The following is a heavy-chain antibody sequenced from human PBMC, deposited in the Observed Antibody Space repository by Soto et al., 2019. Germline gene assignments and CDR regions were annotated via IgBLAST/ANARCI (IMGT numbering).Heavy chain of an antibody. CDR3: ARCGTEGSPQYCLDDY. CDR2: MNSDGSTR. D-gene: IGHD2-15*01. V-gene: IGHV3-74*01. CDR1: GFTFSSNW. Sequence: EVQLVESGGDLVQPGGSLRLSCEVSGFTFSSNWMHWVRQAPGKGLVWVSRMNSDGSTRGYADSVKGRFTISRDNAKNTLILRIDSLRAEDTAVYDGARCGTEGSPQYCLDDYWGQGTLVTVSA. J-gene: IGHJ4*02.